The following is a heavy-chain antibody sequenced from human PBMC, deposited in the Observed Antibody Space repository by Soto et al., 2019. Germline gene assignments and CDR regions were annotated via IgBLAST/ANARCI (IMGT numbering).Heavy chain of an antibody. J-gene: IGHJ5*02. V-gene: IGHV3-74*01. CDR1: GLTFNRYW. CDR3: AREFCSGGNCYTYYFDP. D-gene: IGHD2-15*01. Sequence: DVQLVETGGGIVPPGGSLRLSCAASGLTFNRYWMHWVRHAPGKGLVWVSHINTDGTNSNYADSVKGRFTISRDNAKSSLLLQMYSLRDEDTAVYYCAREFCSGGNCYTYYFDPWGQGIPVTVSS. CDR2: INTDGTNS.